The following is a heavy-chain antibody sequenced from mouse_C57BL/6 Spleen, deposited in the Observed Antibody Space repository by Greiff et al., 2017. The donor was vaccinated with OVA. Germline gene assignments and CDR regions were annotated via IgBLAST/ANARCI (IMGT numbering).Heavy chain of an antibody. CDR2: ISSGSSTI. Sequence: EVKLVESGGGLVKPGGSLKLSCAASGFTFSDYGMHWVRQAPEKGLEWVAYISSGSSTIYYADTVKGRFTISRENAKNTLFLQMTRLRSEDTAMYYCARRDGYFFMDYWGQGTSVTVSS. CDR3: ARRDGYFFMDY. J-gene: IGHJ4*01. CDR1: GFTFSDYG. D-gene: IGHD2-3*01. V-gene: IGHV5-17*01.